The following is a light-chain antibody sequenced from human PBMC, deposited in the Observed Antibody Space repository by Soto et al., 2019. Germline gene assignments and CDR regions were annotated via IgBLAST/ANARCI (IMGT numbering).Light chain of an antibody. J-gene: IGKJ1*01. CDR1: QSISSY. CDR2: AAT. Sequence: DIQMTQSASSLSASXXDRVTITCGASQSISSYLNWYQHKPGKAPNXXIYAATTLQSGVPSRFSGSGSGTDFTLTISSLQPEDFATYYCQQSYSNPRTFGQGTKVDIK. V-gene: IGKV1-39*01. CDR3: QQSYSNPRT.